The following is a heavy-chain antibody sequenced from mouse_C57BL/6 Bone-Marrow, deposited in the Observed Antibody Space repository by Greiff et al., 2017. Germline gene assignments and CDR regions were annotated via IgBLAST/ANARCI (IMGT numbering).Heavy chain of an antibody. CDR2: IHPNSGST. Sequence: QVQLKQPGAELVKPGASVKLSCKASGYTFTSYWMHWVKQRPGQGLEWIGMIHPNSGSTNYNEKFKSKATLTVDKSSSTAYMQLSSLTSEDSAVYYCASPGNWYFDVWGTGTTVTVSS. CDR1: GYTFTSYW. J-gene: IGHJ1*03. CDR3: ASPGNWYFDV. V-gene: IGHV1-64*01.